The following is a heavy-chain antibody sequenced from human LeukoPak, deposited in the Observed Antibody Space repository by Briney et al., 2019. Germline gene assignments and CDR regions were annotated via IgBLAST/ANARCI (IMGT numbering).Heavy chain of an antibody. Sequence: PSETLSLTCTVSGASISTGDYYWSWIRQPPGKGLEWIGYIYYSGSTHYNPSLKSRATISVDKSKNQFSLKLSSVTAADTAVYYCAREEQGRYSYGQYYYYYYGMDVWGQGTTVTVSS. CDR2: IYYSGST. D-gene: IGHD5-18*01. CDR3: AREEQGRYSYGQYYYYYYGMDV. J-gene: IGHJ6*02. V-gene: IGHV4-30-4*01. CDR1: GASISTGDYY.